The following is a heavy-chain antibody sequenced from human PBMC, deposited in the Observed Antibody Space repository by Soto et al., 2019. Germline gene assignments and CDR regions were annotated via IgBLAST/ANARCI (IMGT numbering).Heavy chain of an antibody. V-gene: IGHV3-53*05. CDR1: GFTVSSNY. J-gene: IGHJ4*03. D-gene: IGHD6-13*01. Sequence: GGSLRLSCAASGFTVSSNYMSWVRQAPGKGLEWVLVSYRGGSTCYADSVKGRFTSSRDNSKNTLYLQMSSLRAEDTAVYYCVLRAGPRRSCTHFSGTGTLVSDSS. CDR2: SYRGGST. CDR3: VLRAGPRRSCTHF.